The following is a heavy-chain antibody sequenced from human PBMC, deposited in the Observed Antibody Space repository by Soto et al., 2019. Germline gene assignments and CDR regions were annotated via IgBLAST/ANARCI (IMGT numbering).Heavy chain of an antibody. CDR3: AKAPGWILEA. D-gene: IGHD5-12*01. Sequence: RLSCAASGFTFSSYAMSWVRQAPGKGLEWVSAISGSGGSTYYADSVKGRFTNSRDNSKNTLYLQMNSLRAEDTAVYYCAKAPGWILEAWGQGTLVTVSS. CDR2: ISGSGGST. V-gene: IGHV3-23*01. CDR1: GFTFSSYA. J-gene: IGHJ5*02.